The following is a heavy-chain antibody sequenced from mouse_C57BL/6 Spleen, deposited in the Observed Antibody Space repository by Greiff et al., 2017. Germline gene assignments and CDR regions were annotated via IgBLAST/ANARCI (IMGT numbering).Heavy chain of an antibody. J-gene: IGHJ4*01. CDR2: ISSGSSTI. Sequence: EVQRVESGGGLVKPGGSLKLSCAASGFTFSDYGMHWVRQAPEKGLEWVAYISSGSSTIYYADTVKGRFTFTRANAKNTLFLQMSSLRSEDTAMYYCARDGYEGGRLAMDYWGQGTSVTVSS. D-gene: IGHD2-2*01. V-gene: IGHV5-17*01. CDR3: ARDGYEGGRLAMDY. CDR1: GFTFSDYG.